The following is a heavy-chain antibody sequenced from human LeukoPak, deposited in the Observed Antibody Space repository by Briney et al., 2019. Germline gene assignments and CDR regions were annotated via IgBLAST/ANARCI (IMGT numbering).Heavy chain of an antibody. CDR1: GFTFSSYA. D-gene: IGHD4-23*01. CDR3: ARDLDYGGLFDY. J-gene: IGHJ4*02. V-gene: IGHV3-7*01. CDR2: IKQDGSEK. Sequence: PGGSLRLSCAASGFTFSSYAMSWVRQAPGKGLEWVADIKQDGSEKYYVDSVKGRFTISRDNAKNSLYLQMNSLRAEDTAVYYCARDLDYGGLFDYWGQGTLVTVSS.